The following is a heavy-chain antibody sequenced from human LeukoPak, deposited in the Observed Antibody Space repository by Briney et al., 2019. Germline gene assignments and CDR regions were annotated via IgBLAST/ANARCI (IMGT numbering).Heavy chain of an antibody. Sequence: PSGTLSLTCAVYGGSFSGYYWSWIRQPPGKGLEWIGEINHSGSTNYNPSLKSRVTISVDMSKSQFTLKLSSVTAADTAVYYCARDESSGWYRGYFHHWGQGTLVTVSS. J-gene: IGHJ1*01. CDR2: INHSGST. CDR3: ARDESSGWYRGYFHH. D-gene: IGHD6-19*01. V-gene: IGHV4-34*01. CDR1: GGSFSGYY.